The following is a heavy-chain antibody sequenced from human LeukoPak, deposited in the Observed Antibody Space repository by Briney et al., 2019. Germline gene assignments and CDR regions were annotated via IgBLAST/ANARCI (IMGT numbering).Heavy chain of an antibody. V-gene: IGHV3-20*04. Sequence: GGSLRLSCAASGFTFDDYGMSWVRPAPGKGMGWVSGINWYGGSTGYADSVKGRFSIYRDNAKNSLYLQMNSLRAEDTALYYCARDSSLVRGVIRGAFDYWGQGTLVTVSS. CDR3: ARDSSLVRGVIRGAFDY. CDR1: GFTFDDYG. J-gene: IGHJ4*02. D-gene: IGHD3-10*01. CDR2: INWYGGST.